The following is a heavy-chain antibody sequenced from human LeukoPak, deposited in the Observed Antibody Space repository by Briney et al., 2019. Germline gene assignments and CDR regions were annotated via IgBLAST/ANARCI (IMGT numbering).Heavy chain of an antibody. Sequence: PSETLSLTCTVSGGSISSSSYYWGWIRQPPGKGLEWIGSIYYSGSTYYNPSLKSRVTISVDTSKNQFSLKLRSVTAADTAVYYCARAYDILAYYFDYWGQGTLVTVSS. CDR1: GGSISSSSYY. CDR3: ARAYDILAYYFDY. CDR2: IYYSGST. J-gene: IGHJ4*02. D-gene: IGHD3-9*01. V-gene: IGHV4-39*01.